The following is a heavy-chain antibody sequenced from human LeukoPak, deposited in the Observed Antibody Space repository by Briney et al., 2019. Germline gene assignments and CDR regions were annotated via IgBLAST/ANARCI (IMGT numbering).Heavy chain of an antibody. CDR3: AGFRGIQRDGYILY. D-gene: IGHD5-24*01. CDR1: GGSFSGYY. Sequence: PSETLSLTCAVYGGSFSGYYWSWIRQPPGKGLEWLGEINDSGSTNYNPSLKSRVTITLHTSKNNFSLKPSSVNAADTAVYYCAGFRGIQRDGYILYWGQGTLVTVSS. CDR2: INDSGST. J-gene: IGHJ4*02. V-gene: IGHV4-34*01.